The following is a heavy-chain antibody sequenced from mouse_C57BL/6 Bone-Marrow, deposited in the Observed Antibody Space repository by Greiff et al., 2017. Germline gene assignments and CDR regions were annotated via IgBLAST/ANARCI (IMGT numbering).Heavy chain of an antibody. J-gene: IGHJ4*01. Sequence: EVKLMESGGGLVQPGGSLKLSCAASGFTFSDYGMAWVRQAPRKGPEWVAFISNLAYSIYYADTVTGRFTISRENAKNTLYLEMSSLRSEDTAMYYCARRYYVEAMDYWGQGTSVTVSS. V-gene: IGHV5-15*01. CDR1: GFTFSDYG. D-gene: IGHD1-1*01. CDR2: ISNLAYSI. CDR3: ARRYYVEAMDY.